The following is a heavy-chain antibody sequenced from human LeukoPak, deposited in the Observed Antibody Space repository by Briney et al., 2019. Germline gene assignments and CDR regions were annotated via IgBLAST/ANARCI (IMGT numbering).Heavy chain of an antibody. J-gene: IGHJ4*02. Sequence: SETLSLTCAVSGYSISSGYYWGWIRQPPGKGLEWIGSIYHSGSTYYNPSLKSRVTTSVDTSKNQFSLKLSSVTAADTAVYYCARDYSGYEGVPDYWGQGTLVTVSS. D-gene: IGHD5-12*01. CDR3: ARDYSGYEGVPDY. CDR1: GYSISSGYY. CDR2: IYHSGST. V-gene: IGHV4-38-2*02.